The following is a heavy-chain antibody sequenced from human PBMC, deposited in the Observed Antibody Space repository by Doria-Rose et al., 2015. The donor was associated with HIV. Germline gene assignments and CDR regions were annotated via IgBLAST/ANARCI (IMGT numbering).Heavy chain of an antibody. Sequence: QVQLVQSGPVLVKPTETLTLTCTVSGVSLSSPGMGVSWIRQPPGKALEWLVNIFSDDERSYQTSLKSRLTISMCTSKSQVVLTMTDMDPVDTATYYCARIKSSRWYHKYYFDFWGQGTLVIVSA. J-gene: IGHJ4*02. CDR2: IFSDDER. V-gene: IGHV2-26*01. CDR1: GVSLSSPGMG. CDR3: ARIKSSRWYHKYYFDF. D-gene: IGHD6-13*01.